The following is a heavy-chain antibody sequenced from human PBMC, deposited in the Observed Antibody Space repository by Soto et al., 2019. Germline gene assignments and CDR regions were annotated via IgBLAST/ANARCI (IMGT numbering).Heavy chain of an antibody. Sequence: QVQLVQSGAEVKKPGASVKVSCKASGYTFTSYGISWVRQAPGQGLEWMGWISAYNGNTNYAQKLQGRVTMTTDTSTGTAYMELRSLRSDDTAVYYCARDLVDCSGGSCYSGGYFDLWGRGTLVTVSS. CDR1: GYTFTSYG. CDR3: ARDLVDCSGGSCYSGGYFDL. D-gene: IGHD2-15*01. CDR2: ISAYNGNT. J-gene: IGHJ2*01. V-gene: IGHV1-18*01.